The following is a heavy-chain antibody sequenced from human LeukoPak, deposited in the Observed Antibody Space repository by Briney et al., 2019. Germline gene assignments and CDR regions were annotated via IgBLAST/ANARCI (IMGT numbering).Heavy chain of an antibody. CDR1: GFTFTNNF. CDR2: IKQDGSET. Sequence: GGSLRLSCAASGFTFTNNFMSWVRQVPGKGLEWVANIKQDGSETTYADSVRGRFTVFRDNAKDSVYLQMNSLRAEDSATYYCVREGFYFFDFWGQGTLVTVSS. V-gene: IGHV3-7*01. J-gene: IGHJ4*01. CDR3: VREGFYFFDF.